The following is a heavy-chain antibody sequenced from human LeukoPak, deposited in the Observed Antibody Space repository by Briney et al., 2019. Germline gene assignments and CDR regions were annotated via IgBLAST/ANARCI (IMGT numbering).Heavy chain of an antibody. J-gene: IGHJ6*02. CDR2: ITPLFGTA. Sequence: ASVKVSCKASGGTFSKYSISWVRQRPGQGLEWMGGITPLFGTANYAQKFQGRVTITADESASTAYMELSSLRSEDTAVYYCARAGASGHDYGGDYYYYGMDVWGQGTTVTVSS. D-gene: IGHD5-12*01. CDR1: GGTFSKYS. V-gene: IGHV1-69*13. CDR3: ARAGASGHDYGGDYYYYGMDV.